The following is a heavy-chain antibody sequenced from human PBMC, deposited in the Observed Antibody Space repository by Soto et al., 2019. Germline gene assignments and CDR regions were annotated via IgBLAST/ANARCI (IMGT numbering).Heavy chain of an antibody. J-gene: IGHJ4*02. Sequence: QVQLQESGAGLVKPSQTLSLTCTVSGDSISSGGYYWSWIRQHPGKGLEWIGYIYYSGSTYYNPSLKSRVTISVDTSKNQFSLKLSSVTAADTAVYYCARVRYYCGNSPVIGFDCWGQGTLVTVSS. CDR1: GDSISSGGYY. D-gene: IGHD1-26*01. CDR2: IYYSGST. CDR3: ARVRYYCGNSPVIGFDC. V-gene: IGHV4-31*03.